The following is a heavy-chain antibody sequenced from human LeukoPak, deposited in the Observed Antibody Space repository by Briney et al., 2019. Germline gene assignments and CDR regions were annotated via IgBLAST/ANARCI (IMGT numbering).Heavy chain of an antibody. J-gene: IGHJ4*02. D-gene: IGHD6-13*01. Sequence: GGSLRLSCAASGFTFSSHGMHWVRQAPGKGLEWVTFISYDGSNKYYANSVKGRFTISRDNSKNTLFLQMNSLRAEDTAVYYCARQHTAATAFDYWGQGTLVTVSS. CDR3: ARQHTAATAFDY. V-gene: IGHV3-30*03. CDR2: ISYDGSNK. CDR1: GFTFSSHG.